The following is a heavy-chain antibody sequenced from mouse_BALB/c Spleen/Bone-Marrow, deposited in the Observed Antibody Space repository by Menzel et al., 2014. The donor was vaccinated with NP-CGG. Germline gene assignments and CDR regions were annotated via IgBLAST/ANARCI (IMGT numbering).Heavy chain of an antibody. Sequence: VQLQQSGAELMKPGASVKISCKATGYTFSSYWIEWVKQRPGHGLEWIGEILPGSGSTNYNEKFKGKATFTADTSSNTAYIQLSSLTSEDSAVYYCAREDGPWYFDVWGAGTTVTVSS. CDR1: GYTFSSYW. V-gene: IGHV1-9*01. D-gene: IGHD1-1*01. CDR2: ILPGSGST. J-gene: IGHJ1*01. CDR3: AREDGPWYFDV.